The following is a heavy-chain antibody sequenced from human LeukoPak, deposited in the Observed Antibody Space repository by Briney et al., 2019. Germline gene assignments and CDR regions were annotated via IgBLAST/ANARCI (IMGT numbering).Heavy chain of an antibody. D-gene: IGHD1-26*01. CDR2: ITGSGDDA. Sequence: GGSLRLSCAASGFIFSTYAMSWVRQAPGKGLEWVSAITGSGDDAYYADSVHGRFTMSRDNSKSTLYLQMSSLRVEDTAVYYCAKESRGSSPELWGQGTLVTVSS. CDR3: AKESRGSSPEL. CDR1: GFIFSTYA. V-gene: IGHV3-23*01. J-gene: IGHJ1*01.